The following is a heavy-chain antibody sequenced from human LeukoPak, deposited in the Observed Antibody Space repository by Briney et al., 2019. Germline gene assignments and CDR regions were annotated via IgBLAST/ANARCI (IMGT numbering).Heavy chain of an antibody. CDR2: ISWNSGSI. J-gene: IGHJ4*02. V-gene: IGHV3-9*01. CDR1: GFTFDDYA. Sequence: GRSLRLSCAASGFTFDDYAMHWARHAPGKGLEWVSGISWNSGSIGYADSVKGRFTISRDNAKDSLYLQMNSLRAEDTALYYCAKDRSSSWYDYFDYWGQGTLVTVSS. D-gene: IGHD6-13*01. CDR3: AKDRSSSWYDYFDY.